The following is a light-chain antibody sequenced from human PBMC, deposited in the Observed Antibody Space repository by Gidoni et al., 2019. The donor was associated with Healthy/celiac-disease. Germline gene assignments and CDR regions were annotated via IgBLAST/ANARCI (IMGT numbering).Light chain of an antibody. CDR1: QSVSSSY. V-gene: IGKV3-20*01. CDR3: QQYGSSYT. Sequence: IVLPQSPGTLSLSPGERATLSCRASQSVSSSYLAWYQQKPGQAPRLLIYGASSRATGIPDRFSGSGSGTDFTLTISRLEPEDVAVYYCQQYGSSYTFGQGTKLEIK. J-gene: IGKJ2*01. CDR2: GAS.